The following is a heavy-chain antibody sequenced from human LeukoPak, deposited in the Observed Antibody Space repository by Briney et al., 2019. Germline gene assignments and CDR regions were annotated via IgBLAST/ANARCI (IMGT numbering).Heavy chain of an antibody. V-gene: IGHV3-7*03. CDR3: ATYAHWVAGDV. Sequence: GGSLRLSCAASGFTFSDSWMSWVRQAPGKGLEWVANMNQDGSAKGYVDSVKGQVTISRDNARNSLYLQMSSLRPEDTAVYYCATYAHWVAGDVWGQGTTVTVSS. D-gene: IGHD2-2*01. J-gene: IGHJ6*02. CDR2: MNQDGSAK. CDR1: GFTFSDSW.